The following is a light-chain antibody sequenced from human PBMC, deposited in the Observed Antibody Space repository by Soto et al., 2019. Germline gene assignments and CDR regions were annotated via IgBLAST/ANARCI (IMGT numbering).Light chain of an antibody. V-gene: IGLV2-14*03. CDR1: SSDVGGSKF. J-gene: IGLJ1*01. CDR3: SSYTSANSNV. CDR2: DVS. Sequence: QSVLTHTASGSGSRGQSITISCTGTSSDVGGSKFVSWYQQLPGKAPKLIISDVSDRPSGVSHRFSGSKSGNTASLTISGLQAEDEADYYCSSYTSANSNVFGTGTKVTVL.